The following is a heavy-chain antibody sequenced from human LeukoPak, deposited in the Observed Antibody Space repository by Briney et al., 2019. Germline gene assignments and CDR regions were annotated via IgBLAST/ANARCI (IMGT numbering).Heavy chain of an antibody. D-gene: IGHD3-3*01. V-gene: IGHV1-46*01. CDR3: ARARSPPVLRFLEWFQDASYYGMDV. Sequence: AASVKVSCKASGYTFTSYYMHWVRQAPGQGLEWMGIINPSGGSTSYAQKFQGRVTMTRDTSTSTVYMELSSLRSEDTAVYYCARARSPPVLRFLEWFQDASYYGMDVWGQGTTVTVSS. CDR2: INPSGGST. J-gene: IGHJ6*02. CDR1: GYTFTSYY.